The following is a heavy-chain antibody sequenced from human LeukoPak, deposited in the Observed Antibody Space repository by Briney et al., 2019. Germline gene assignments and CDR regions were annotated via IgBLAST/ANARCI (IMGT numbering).Heavy chain of an antibody. J-gene: IGHJ5*02. CDR1: GGSISSYY. CDR2: IYYSGST. D-gene: IGHD3-9*01. V-gene: IGHV4-59*08. Sequence: PSETLSLTCTVSGGSISSYYWSWIRQPPGKGLEWIGYIYYSGSTNYNPSLKSRVTISVDTSKNQFSLKLSSVTAADTAVYYCARHDDDILTGYNNWFDPWGQGTLVTVSS. CDR3: ARHDDDILTGYNNWFDP.